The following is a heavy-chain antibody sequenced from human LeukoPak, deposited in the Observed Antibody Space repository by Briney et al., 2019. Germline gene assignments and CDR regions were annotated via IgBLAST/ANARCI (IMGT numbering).Heavy chain of an antibody. J-gene: IGHJ6*03. CDR1: GFTFSSYS. CDR3: ARIPNTINYYYYYMDV. Sequence: GGSLRLSCAASGFTFSSYSMNWVRQAPGKGLEWVSSISSSSSYIYYADSVKGRFTISRDNAKNSLYLQMNSLRAEDTAVYYCARIPNTINYYYYYMDVWGKGTTVTISS. D-gene: IGHD3-10*01. V-gene: IGHV3-21*01. CDR2: ISSSSSYI.